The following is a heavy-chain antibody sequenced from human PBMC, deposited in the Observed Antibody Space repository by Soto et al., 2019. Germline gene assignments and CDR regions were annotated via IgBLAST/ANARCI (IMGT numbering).Heavy chain of an antibody. D-gene: IGHD3-22*01. CDR3: ATSLPHYYDSSGYYYYFDY. CDR2: FDPEDGET. J-gene: IGHJ4*02. CDR1: GYTLTELS. Sequence: ASVKVSYKVSGYTLTELSMHWVRQAPGKGLEWMGGFDPEDGETIYAQKFQGRVTMTEDTSTDTAYMELSSLRSEDTAVYYCATSLPHYYDSSGYYYYFDYWGQGTLVTVSS. V-gene: IGHV1-24*01.